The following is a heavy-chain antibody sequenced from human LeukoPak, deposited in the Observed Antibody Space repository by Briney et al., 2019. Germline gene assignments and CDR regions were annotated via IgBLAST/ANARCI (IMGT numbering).Heavy chain of an antibody. CDR2: INTDNGNT. J-gene: IGHJ4*02. CDR1: GYTFTKHP. V-gene: IGHV1-3*04. Sequence: ASVKVSCKTSGYTFTKHPMHWVRQAPGPSLELMGWINTDNGNTKYSEKFQGRVAIPTDTPASTAHTELHSLPSADTALSYCAPLIGAYFDYWGQGTLVTVSS. D-gene: IGHD3-10*01. CDR3: APLIGAYFDY.